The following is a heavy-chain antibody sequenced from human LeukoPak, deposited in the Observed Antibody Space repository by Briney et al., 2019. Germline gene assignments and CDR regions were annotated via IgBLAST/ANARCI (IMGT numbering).Heavy chain of an antibody. CDR2: NSAYNGDT. CDR3: ARDPSNSSGWKTWFDP. CDR1: GYTFTSHG. Sequence: ASVKVSCEASGYTFTSHGISWVRQAPGQGLEWMGWNSAYNGDTNYAQRFQGRVTMTTDTSTSTAYMELRSLRSDDTAVYYCARDPSNSSGWKTWFDPWGQGTLVTVSS. V-gene: IGHV1-18*01. J-gene: IGHJ5*02. D-gene: IGHD6-19*01.